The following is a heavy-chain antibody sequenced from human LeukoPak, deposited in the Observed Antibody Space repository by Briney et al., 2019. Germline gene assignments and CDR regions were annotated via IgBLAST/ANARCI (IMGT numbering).Heavy chain of an antibody. CDR3: ARPRRYCSGGSCAFGY. D-gene: IGHD2-15*01. Sequence: PGGSLRLSCAASGFTFSSYEMNWVRHAPGKGLEWVSYISSSGSTIYYADSVKDRFTISRDNAKNSLYLQMNSLRAEDTAVYYCARPRRYCSGGSCAFGYWGQGTLVTVSS. V-gene: IGHV3-48*03. CDR1: GFTFSSYE. CDR2: ISSSGSTI. J-gene: IGHJ4*02.